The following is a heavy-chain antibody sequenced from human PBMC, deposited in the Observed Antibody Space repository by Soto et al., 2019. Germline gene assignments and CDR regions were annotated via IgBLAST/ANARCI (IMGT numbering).Heavy chain of an antibody. CDR2: ISGGGSTK. Sequence: GGSLRLSCTASGFTFSYFEMNWVRQAPGKGLEWVSYISGGGSTKYYADSVRGRFTISRDNAKNSLYLQMNSLRAEDTAVYYCVPTTDYYDSTGFDYWGRGSLVAVSS. V-gene: IGHV3-48*03. J-gene: IGHJ4*02. CDR1: GFTFSYFE. D-gene: IGHD3-22*01. CDR3: VPTTDYYDSTGFDY.